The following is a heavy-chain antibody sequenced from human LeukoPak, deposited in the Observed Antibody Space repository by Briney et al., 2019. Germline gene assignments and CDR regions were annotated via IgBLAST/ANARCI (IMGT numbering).Heavy chain of an antibody. Sequence: GASVKVSCKASGYTFTSYGISWVRQAPGQGLEWMGGFDPEDGETIYAQKFQGRVTMTEDTSTDTAYMELSSLRSEDTAVYYCATRDNWNTKGYYYYGMDVWGQGTTVTVSS. CDR1: GYTFTSYG. D-gene: IGHD1-1*01. CDR3: ATRDNWNTKGYYYYGMDV. J-gene: IGHJ6*02. CDR2: FDPEDGET. V-gene: IGHV1-24*01.